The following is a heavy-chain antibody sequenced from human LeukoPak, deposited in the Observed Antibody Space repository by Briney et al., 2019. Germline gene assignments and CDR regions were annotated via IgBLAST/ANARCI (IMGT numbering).Heavy chain of an antibody. CDR2: TFYTGRT. Sequence: SETLSLTCTVSGDSIISNIYWWDWVRLPPGKGLEWIGATFYTGRTFYSPSLKSRVTVSVDTSKNQFSLDLSSATAADTAVYYCARRRHNFDFYDVWGQGTRVTVSS. CDR1: GDSIISNIYW. J-gene: IGHJ3*01. CDR3: ARRRHNFDFYDV. D-gene: IGHD3/OR15-3a*01. V-gene: IGHV4-39*01.